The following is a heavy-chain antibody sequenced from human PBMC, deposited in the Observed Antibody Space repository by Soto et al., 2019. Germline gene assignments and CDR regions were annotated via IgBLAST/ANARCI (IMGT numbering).Heavy chain of an antibody. J-gene: IGHJ3*02. CDR2: ISWNSGSI. Sequence: GGSPRLSCAASGFTFDDYAMHWVRQAPGKGLEWVSGISWNSGSIGYADSVKGRFTISRDNAKNSLYLQMNSLRAEDTALYYCAKDGRGYSGYDYAFDIWGQGTMVTVSS. V-gene: IGHV3-9*01. D-gene: IGHD5-12*01. CDR3: AKDGRGYSGYDYAFDI. CDR1: GFTFDDYA.